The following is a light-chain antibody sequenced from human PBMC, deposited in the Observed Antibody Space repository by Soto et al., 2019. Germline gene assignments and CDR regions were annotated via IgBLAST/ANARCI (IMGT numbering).Light chain of an antibody. CDR2: TAT. CDR3: HQSHTFPFA. CDR1: QDIANW. V-gene: IGKV1-12*01. Sequence: QMTQSPASVSASVGDRVTMTCRASQDIANWVAWYQQKPGTAPKALIFTATTLRRGVPSRFSGSGSGTEFSLTISGLQPEDFATYYCHQSHTFPFAFGQGTKVDIK. J-gene: IGKJ2*01.